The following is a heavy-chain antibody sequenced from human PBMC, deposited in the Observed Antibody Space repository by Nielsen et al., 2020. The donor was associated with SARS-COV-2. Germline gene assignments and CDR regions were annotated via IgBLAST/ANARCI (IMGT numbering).Heavy chain of an antibody. V-gene: IGHV3-64D*09. CDR3: ARVEFDIYDY. CDR2: ISSNVYST. D-gene: IGHD3-9*01. J-gene: IGHJ4*02. Sequence: GESLKTSRSASGFTFSNYAMHWVRHSPGNGLEYVLAISSNVYSTYYADSVKGRFTISRDNSKNTLYLQMSSLRAEDTAVYYCARVEFDIYDYWGQGSLVTVSS. CDR1: GFTFSNYA.